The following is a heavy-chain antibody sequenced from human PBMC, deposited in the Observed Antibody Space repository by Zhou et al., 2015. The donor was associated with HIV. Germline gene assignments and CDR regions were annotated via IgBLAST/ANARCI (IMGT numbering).Heavy chain of an antibody. CDR2: IVPSLWND. J-gene: IGHJ6*02. CDR1: GGTFGSYA. Sequence: QVQLVQSGAEVKKPGSSVKVSCKASGGTFGSYAINWVRQAPGRGLEWVGGIVPSLWNDYLRTDSCRGRVVISADEYRSTVYMELSSLRPEDTAVYYCGRSTRYREYYYYAINVWGQGTTVTVSS. D-gene: IGHD3-9*01. V-gene: IGHV1-69*01. CDR3: GRSTRYREYYYYAINV.